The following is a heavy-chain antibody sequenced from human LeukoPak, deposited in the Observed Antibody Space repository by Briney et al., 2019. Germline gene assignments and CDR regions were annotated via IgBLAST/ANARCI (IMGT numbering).Heavy chain of an antibody. CDR3: ARGDGGSYYWYFDL. J-gene: IGHJ2*01. D-gene: IGHD1-26*01. V-gene: IGHV4-59*12. CDR2: IYYSGST. CDR1: GVSISSYY. Sequence: SETLSLTCTVSGVSISSYYWSWIRQPPGKGLGWIGYIYYSGSTNYNPSLKSRVTISVDRSKNQFSLKLSSVTAADTAVYYCARGDGGSYYWYFDLWGRGTLVTVSS.